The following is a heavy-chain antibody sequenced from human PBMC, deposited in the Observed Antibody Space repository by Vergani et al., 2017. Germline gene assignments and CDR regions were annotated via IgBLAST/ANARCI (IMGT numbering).Heavy chain of an antibody. Sequence: QVQLVQSGAEVKKPGSSVKVSCKASGGTFSSYAISWVRQAPGQGLEWMGRIIPILGIANYAQKFQGRVTMTEDTSTDTAYMELSSLRSEDTAVYYCATDTYSGSYQRWGQGTLVTVSS. V-gene: IGHV1-69*09. CDR3: ATDTYSGSYQR. CDR1: GGTFSSYA. D-gene: IGHD1-26*01. J-gene: IGHJ4*02. CDR2: IIPILGIA.